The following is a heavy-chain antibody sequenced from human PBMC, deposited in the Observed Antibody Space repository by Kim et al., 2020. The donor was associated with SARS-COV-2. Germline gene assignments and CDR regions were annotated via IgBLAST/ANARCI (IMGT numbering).Heavy chain of an antibody. Sequence: GGSLRLSCAASGFSFSDYYMIWIRQTPGKGLEWVSYISGNTGYTNYADSVKPRFTISRDNTKNSLYLQMTSLRAEDTALYYCARIPGGSSSWYYFDHWGQGTLVTVSS. CDR2: ISGNTGYT. J-gene: IGHJ4*02. CDR3: ARIPGGSSSWYYFDH. D-gene: IGHD6-13*01. V-gene: IGHV3-11*03. CDR1: GFSFSDYY.